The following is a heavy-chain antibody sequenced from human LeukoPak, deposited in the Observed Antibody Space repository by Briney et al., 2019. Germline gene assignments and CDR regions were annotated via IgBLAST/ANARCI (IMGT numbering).Heavy chain of an antibody. CDR1: GFTFSSYA. CDR2: ISYDGSNK. J-gene: IGHJ4*02. CDR3: AKGLAVAGAYALIYFDY. Sequence: GGSLRLSCAASGFTFSSYAMHWVRQAPGKGLEWVAVISYDGSNKYYADSVKGRFTISRDNSKNTLYLQMNSLRAEDTAVYYCAKGLAVAGAYALIYFDYWGQGTLVTVSS. V-gene: IGHV3-30-3*01. D-gene: IGHD6-19*01.